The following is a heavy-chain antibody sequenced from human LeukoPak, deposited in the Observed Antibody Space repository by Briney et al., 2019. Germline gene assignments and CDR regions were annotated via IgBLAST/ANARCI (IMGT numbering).Heavy chain of an antibody. CDR2: ISYDGSNK. D-gene: IGHD2-2*01. V-gene: IGHV3-30*18. CDR3: AKASYLPGYCSSTSCYWNWFDP. CDR1: GFTFSSYG. Sequence: GGSLRLSCAGSGFTFSSYGMHWVRQAPGKGLEWVAVISYDGSNKYYADSVKGRFTISRDNSKNTLYLQMNSLRAEDTAVCYCAKASYLPGYCSSTSCYWNWFDPWGQGTLVTVSS. J-gene: IGHJ5*02.